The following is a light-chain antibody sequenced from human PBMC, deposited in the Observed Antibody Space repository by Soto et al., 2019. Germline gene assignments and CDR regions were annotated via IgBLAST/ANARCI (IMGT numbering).Light chain of an antibody. V-gene: IGKV1-33*01. CDR2: DAS. Sequence: DIKMTQSPSSLSASIGDRVTITCQASHDISDYLNWYHQKPGKAPELLIYDASNLQTGVPSRFSGRGSGTNFFLTISVLQPEDIGTYYCQQYDNLICTFGPGTKV. CDR1: HDISDY. CDR3: QQYDNLICT. J-gene: IGKJ3*01.